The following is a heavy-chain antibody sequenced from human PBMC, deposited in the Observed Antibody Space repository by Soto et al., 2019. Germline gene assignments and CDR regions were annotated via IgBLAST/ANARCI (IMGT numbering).Heavy chain of an antibody. CDR3: ARDKGDDYGDYVAFGGMDV. V-gene: IGHV1-69*01. CDR2: IIPIFGTA. J-gene: IGHJ6*02. CDR1: GGTFSSYA. D-gene: IGHD4-17*01. Sequence: QVQLVQSGAEVKKPGSSVKVSCKASGGTFSSYAISWVRQAPGQGLEWMGGIIPIFGTANYAQKFQGRVTITADESTSTAYMELSSLRSEDTAVYYCARDKGDDYGDYVAFGGMDVWGQGTTVTVSS.